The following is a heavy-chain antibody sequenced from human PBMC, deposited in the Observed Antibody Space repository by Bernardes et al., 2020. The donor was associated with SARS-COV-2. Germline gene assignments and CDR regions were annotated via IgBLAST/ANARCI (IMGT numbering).Heavy chain of an antibody. Sequence: GGSLRLSCAASGFIFRTYWMNWVRQAPGKGLEWVANIKQDGSEKNYVDSVKGRFTISRDNAKSSLYLQINSLSAEDTAVYYCARELGSTTGATYYYYGMDVWGQGTTVTVSS. CDR3: ARELGSTTGATYYYYGMDV. D-gene: IGHD1-1*01. J-gene: IGHJ6*02. V-gene: IGHV3-7*01. CDR2: IKQDGSEK. CDR1: GFIFRTYW.